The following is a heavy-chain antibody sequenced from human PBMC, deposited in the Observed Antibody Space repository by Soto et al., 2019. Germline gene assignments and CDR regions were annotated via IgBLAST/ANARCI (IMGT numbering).Heavy chain of an antibody. D-gene: IGHD6-19*01. CDR2: IYYSGST. CDR3: ARRSSGWSSYYYSYGMDV. J-gene: IGHJ6*02. V-gene: IGHV4-39*01. CDR1: GGSISSSSYY. Sequence: SETLSLTCTVSGGSISSSSYYWGWIRQPPGKGLEWIGSIYYSGSTYYNPSLKSRVTISVDTSKNQFSLKLSSVTAADTAVYYCARRSSGWSSYYYSYGMDVWGQGTTLTVSS.